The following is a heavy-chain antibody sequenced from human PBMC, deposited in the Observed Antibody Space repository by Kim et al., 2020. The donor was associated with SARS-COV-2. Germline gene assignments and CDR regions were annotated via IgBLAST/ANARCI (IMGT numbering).Heavy chain of an antibody. CDR2: ISAYNGNT. D-gene: IGHD3-22*01. CDR1: GYTFTSYG. V-gene: IGHV1-18*01. CDR3: ARVSDYYDWFFDY. Sequence: ASVKVSCKASGYTFTSYGISWVRQAPGQGLEWMGWISAYNGNTNYAQKLQGRVTMTTDTSTSTAYIELRSLRSDDTAVYYCARVSDYYDWFFDYWGQGTLVTVSS. J-gene: IGHJ4*02.